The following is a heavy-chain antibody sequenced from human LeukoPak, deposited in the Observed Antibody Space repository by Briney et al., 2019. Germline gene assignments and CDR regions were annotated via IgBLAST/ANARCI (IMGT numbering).Heavy chain of an antibody. CDR1: GFTFNYAW. D-gene: IGHD1-7*01. CDR2: TVSEIDGGTT. V-gene: IGHV3-15*04. CDR3: TTDEDWNYARKDV. Sequence: GGSLRLSCAASGFTFNYAWMSWVRQVPGKGLEWVGQTVSEIDGGTTDYATPVKGRFTISGDDSKSTLYLQMNSLKIEDTAVYYCTTDEDWNYARKDVWGQGATVIVSS. J-gene: IGHJ6*02.